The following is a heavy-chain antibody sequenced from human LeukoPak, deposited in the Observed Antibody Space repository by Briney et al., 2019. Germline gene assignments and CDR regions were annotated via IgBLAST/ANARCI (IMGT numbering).Heavy chain of an antibody. V-gene: IGHV4-39*02. CDR3: ARLGITNKKGGAFDI. CDR2: IYYSGSA. CDR1: GVSISSTTYY. Sequence: PSETLSLTCTVSGVSISSTTYYWGWIRQPPGKGLEWIGSIYYSGSAYYNPSLKSRFTISLDTSKNHFSLKLSSVTAADTAVYYCARLGITNKKGGAFDIWGQGTMVTVSS. J-gene: IGHJ3*02. D-gene: IGHD3-3*01.